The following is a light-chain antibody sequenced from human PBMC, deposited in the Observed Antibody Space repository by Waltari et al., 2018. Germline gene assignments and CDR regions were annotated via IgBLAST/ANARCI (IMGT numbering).Light chain of an antibody. CDR3: QSYDTSLSALV. J-gene: IGLJ2*01. CDR1: TSNIGAGYA. CDR2: ANN. Sequence: QSVLTQPPSVSGATGQRVTISCSGSTSNIGAGYAVHWYQQLPGPAPKLPIHANNGRTSGVTDRVAGAKSGTAASLAITGLQPEDEADYYCQSYDTSLSALVFGGGTKLTVL. V-gene: IGLV1-40*01.